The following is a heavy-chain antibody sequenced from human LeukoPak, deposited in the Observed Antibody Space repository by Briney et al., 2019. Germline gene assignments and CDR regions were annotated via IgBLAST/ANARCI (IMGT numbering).Heavy chain of an antibody. V-gene: IGHV4-59*01. J-gene: IGHJ4*02. CDR3: ARGTYYDFWSGYYDFDY. CDR2: IYYSGST. D-gene: IGHD3-3*01. CDR1: GGSISSYY. Sequence: SETLSLTCTVSGGSISSYYWSWIRQPPGKGLEWIGYIYYSGSTNYNPSLKSRVTISVDTSKNQFSLKLGSVTAADTAVYYCARGTYYDFWSGYYDFDYWGQGTLVTVSS.